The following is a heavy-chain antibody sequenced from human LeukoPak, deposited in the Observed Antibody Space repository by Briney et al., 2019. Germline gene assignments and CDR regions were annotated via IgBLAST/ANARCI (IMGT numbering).Heavy chain of an antibody. V-gene: IGHV3-7*01. CDR2: IKQDGSET. J-gene: IGHJ4*02. CDR1: GFMFGSYW. CDR3: ARGARGSGTASDS. Sequence: PGGSLRLSCAGSGFMFGSYWMNWVRQAPGKGLEWVANIKQDGSETYYVDSVKGRFTISRDNAKNTLHLQMNSLRAEDTAVYYCARGARGSGTASDSWGQGTLVTVSS. D-gene: IGHD3-10*01.